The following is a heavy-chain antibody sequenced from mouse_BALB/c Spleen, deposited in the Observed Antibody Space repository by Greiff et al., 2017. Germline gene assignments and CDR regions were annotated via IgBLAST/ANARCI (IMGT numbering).Heavy chain of an antibody. V-gene: IGHV1-5*01. CDR1: GYSFTSYW. CDR3: TRGRGNYPLYAMDY. Sequence: EVQLQQSGTVLARPGASVKMSCKASGYSFTSYWMHWVKQRPGQGLEWIGAIYPGNSDTSYNQKFKGKAKLTAVTSASTAYMELSSLTNEDSAVYYCTRGRGNYPLYAMDYWGQGTSVTVSS. CDR2: IYPGNSDT. J-gene: IGHJ4*01. D-gene: IGHD2-1*01.